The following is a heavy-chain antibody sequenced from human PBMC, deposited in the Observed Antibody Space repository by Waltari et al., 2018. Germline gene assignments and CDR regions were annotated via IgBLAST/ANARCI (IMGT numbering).Heavy chain of an antibody. D-gene: IGHD4-17*01. CDR2: ISGSGGRT. J-gene: IGHJ4*02. CDR1: GFTFRSYA. Sequence: VQLLESGGGLVQSGGSLRLSCAASGFTFRSYAMNWVRQAPGKGVEWVSVISGSGGRTDYADSVKGRFPISRDNSKNTLYLQMNNLRVEDTAVYYCASSLYGDYTQIWGRVFDYWGQGTLVTVSS. V-gene: IGHV3-23*01. CDR3: ASSLYGDYTQIWGRVFDY.